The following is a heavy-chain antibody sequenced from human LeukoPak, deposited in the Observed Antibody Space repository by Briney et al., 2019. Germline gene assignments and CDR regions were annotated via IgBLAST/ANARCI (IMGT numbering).Heavy chain of an antibody. J-gene: IGHJ4*02. CDR3: AKELSGSYYGPPYLDY. CDR1: GLTFSSYA. CDR2: VSGSGGTT. D-gene: IGHD1-26*01. Sequence: GGSLRLSCAASGLTFSSYAMSWVRQAPGKGLEWVSIVSGSGGTTYYADSVKGRFTTSRDNPKNTLYLQMNSLRAEDTAVYYCAKELSGSYYGPPYLDYWGQGTLLTVSS. V-gene: IGHV3-23*01.